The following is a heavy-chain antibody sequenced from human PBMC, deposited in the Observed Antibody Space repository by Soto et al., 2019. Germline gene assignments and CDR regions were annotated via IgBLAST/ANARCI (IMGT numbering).Heavy chain of an antibody. CDR2: INFYGYT. CDR1: GGSISSSDTYY. CDR3: ARSFGVGATSHY. J-gene: IGHJ4*02. V-gene: IGHV4-39*01. D-gene: IGHD1-26*01. Sequence: SETLSLTCTVSGGSISSSDTYYWGRIRQPPGKGLEWIGSINFYGYTYYNPSLKSRVTISVDTSKNQFSLNLGSVTAADTAVYFCARSFGVGATSHYWVPGTLVTVSS.